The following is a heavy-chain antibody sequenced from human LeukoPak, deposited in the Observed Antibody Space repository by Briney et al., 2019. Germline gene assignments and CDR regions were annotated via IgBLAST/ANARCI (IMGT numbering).Heavy chain of an antibody. D-gene: IGHD7-27*01. CDR1: GFTFSSYW. J-gene: IGHJ3*02. Sequence: GRSLRPSRAASGFTFSSYWISWVRQAPGKWMEWVANIKQDGSEKYYVDSVKGRFTISRDNAKNSLYLQMKSLRVEDTAVYFCARGGTGDDAFDIWGQGTMVTVFS. CDR2: IKQDGSEK. CDR3: ARGGTGDDAFDI. V-gene: IGHV3-7*05.